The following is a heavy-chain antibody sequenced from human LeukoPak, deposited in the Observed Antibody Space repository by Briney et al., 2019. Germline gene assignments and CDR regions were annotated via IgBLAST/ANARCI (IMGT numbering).Heavy chain of an antibody. J-gene: IGHJ4*02. V-gene: IGHV3-74*01. D-gene: IGHD6-13*01. Sequence: GGSLRLSCAASGFTFSDYWMHWVREAPGKGLVWVSRVNRDGSSTSYADSVKGRFTISRDNAKNTLSLQMNSLRAEDTAIYYCARDRSISAAGDTYWGQGTLVTVSS. CDR1: GFTFSDYW. CDR2: VNRDGSST. CDR3: ARDRSISAAGDTY.